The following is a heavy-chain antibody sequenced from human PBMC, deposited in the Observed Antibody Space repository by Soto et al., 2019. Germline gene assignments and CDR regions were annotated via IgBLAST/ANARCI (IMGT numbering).Heavy chain of an antibody. CDR3: ARDRQGYCSGGSCPVGGMDV. V-gene: IGHV1-18*04. D-gene: IGHD2-15*01. J-gene: IGHJ6*02. CDR1: GYTFTSYG. Sequence: QVQLVQSGAEVKKPGASVKVSCKASGYTFTSYGISWVRQAPGQGLEWMGWISAYNGNTNYAQKLQGRVTMTTDTATSKAYMELRSLRSDDTAVYYCARDRQGYCSGGSCPVGGMDVWGQGTTVTVSS. CDR2: ISAYNGNT.